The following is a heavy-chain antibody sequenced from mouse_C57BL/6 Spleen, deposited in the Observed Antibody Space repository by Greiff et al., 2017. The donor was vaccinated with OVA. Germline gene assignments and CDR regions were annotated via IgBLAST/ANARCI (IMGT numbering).Heavy chain of an antibody. D-gene: IGHD1-1*01. CDR1: GFSLTSYA. CDR3: ARENGGSSWYFDD. CDR2: IWTGGGT. Sequence: VMLVESGPGLVAPSPSLSITCTVSGFSLTSYAISWVRQPPGQGLEWLGVIWTGGGTNYNSALNSRLSISKDNSKSQVFLKMNSLQTDDTARYYCARENGGSSWYFDDWGTGTTVTVSA. J-gene: IGHJ1*03. V-gene: IGHV2-9-1*01.